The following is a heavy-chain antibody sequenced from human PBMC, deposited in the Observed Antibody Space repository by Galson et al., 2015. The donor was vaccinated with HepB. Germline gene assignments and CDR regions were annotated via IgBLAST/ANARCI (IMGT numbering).Heavy chain of an antibody. CDR3: ARVSGDSSTNDAFDI. V-gene: IGHV1-69*02. CDR1: GGTFSSDT. J-gene: IGHJ3*02. D-gene: IGHD3-22*01. CDR2: IIPILGIA. Sequence: SVKVSCKASGGTFSSDTISCVPQAPGQGLEWMGRIIPILGIANYAQKFQGRVTITADKSTSTAYMELSSLRSEDTAVYYCARVSGDSSTNDAFDIWGQGTMVTVSS.